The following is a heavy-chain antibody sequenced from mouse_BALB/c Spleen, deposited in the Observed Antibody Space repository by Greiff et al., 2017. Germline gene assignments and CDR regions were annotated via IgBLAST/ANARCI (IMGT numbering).Heavy chain of an antibody. Sequence: QVHVKQSGAELVRPGSSVKISCKASGYAFSSYWMNWVKQRPGQGLEWIGQIYPGDGDTNYNGKFKGKATLTADKSSSTAYMQLSSLTSEDSAVYFCASLITTVVYYAMDYWGQGTSVTVSS. CDR2: IYPGDGDT. CDR3: ASLITTVVYYAMDY. CDR1: GYAFSSYW. V-gene: IGHV1-80*01. D-gene: IGHD1-1*01. J-gene: IGHJ4*01.